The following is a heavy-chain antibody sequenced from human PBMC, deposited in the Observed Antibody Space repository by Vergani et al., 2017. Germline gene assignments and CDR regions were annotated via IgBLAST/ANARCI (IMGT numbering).Heavy chain of an antibody. V-gene: IGHV3-15*01. Sequence: EVQLVESGGGLVKPGGSLRLSCAASGFTFSNAWMSWVRQAPGKGLEWVGRIKSKTDGGTTDYAAPVKGIFTISRKESKNTLYLQMNSLKTEDTAVYYGTTDYGSGSYYNVGWFDPWGQGTLVTVSS. CDR2: IKSKTDGGTT. CDR1: GFTFSNAW. J-gene: IGHJ5*02. D-gene: IGHD3-10*01. CDR3: TTDYGSGSYYNVGWFDP.